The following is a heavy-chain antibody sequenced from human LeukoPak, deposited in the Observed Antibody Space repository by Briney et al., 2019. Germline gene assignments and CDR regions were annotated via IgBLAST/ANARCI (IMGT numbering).Heavy chain of an antibody. J-gene: IGHJ6*03. D-gene: IGHD2-8*01. V-gene: IGHV1-18*01. CDR2: ISPYNDNT. CDR1: GYTFITYG. Sequence: ASVKVSCKASGYTFITYGISWVRQAPGQGLEWMGWISPYNDNTNYAQKVQGRVTMTTDTSTSTAYMELRSLRSDDTAVYYCVRARNAAPNDYYYYYIDVWGKGTTVTVSS. CDR3: VRARNAAPNDYYYYYIDV.